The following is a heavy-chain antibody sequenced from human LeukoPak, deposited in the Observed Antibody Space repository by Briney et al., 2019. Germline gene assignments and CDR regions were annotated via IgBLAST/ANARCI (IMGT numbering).Heavy chain of an antibody. CDR2: IYYSGST. V-gene: IGHV4-59*08. Sequence: SETLSLTCTVSGGSISSYYWSWIRQPPGKGLEWIGYIYYSGSTNYNPSLKSRVTISVDTSKNQFSLKLSSVTAADTAVYYCARYVRYYYDSSGYYPFDYWGQGTLVTVSS. CDR3: ARYVRYYYDSSGYYPFDY. J-gene: IGHJ4*02. D-gene: IGHD3-22*01. CDR1: GGSISSYY.